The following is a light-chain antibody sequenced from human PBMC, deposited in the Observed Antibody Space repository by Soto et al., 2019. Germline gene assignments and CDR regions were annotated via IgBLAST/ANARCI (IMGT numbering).Light chain of an antibody. CDR1: QSISSY. V-gene: IGKV3-11*01. CDR2: DAS. Sequence: EIVLTQSPATLSLXPGXRATLSCRASQSISSYLAWYQQKPGHAPRLLIYDASKRTTGIPARFSGSGSGTDFTLTISSLEPEDFAVYSCQQRRNWPSTFGQGTKLEIK. CDR3: QQRRNWPST. J-gene: IGKJ2*02.